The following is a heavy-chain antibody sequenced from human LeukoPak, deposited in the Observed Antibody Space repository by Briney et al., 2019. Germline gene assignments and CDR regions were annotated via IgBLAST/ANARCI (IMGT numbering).Heavy chain of an antibody. CDR2: IYYSGST. CDR1: GGSISSYY. V-gene: IGHV4-59*08. D-gene: IGHD3-22*01. J-gene: IGHJ4*02. CDR3: ARHSPNYYDSSGSNFDY. Sequence: SETLSLTCTVSGGSISSYYWSWIQQPPGKGLEWIGYIYYSGSTNYNPSLKSRVTISVDTSKNQFSLKLSSVTAADTAVYYCARHSPNYYDSSGSNFDYWGQGTLVTVSS.